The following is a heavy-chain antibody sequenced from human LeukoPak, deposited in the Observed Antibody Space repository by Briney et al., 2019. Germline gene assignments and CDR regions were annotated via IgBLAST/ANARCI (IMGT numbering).Heavy chain of an antibody. Sequence: PSETLSLTCTVSGGSISSSSYYWGWIRQPPGKGLEWIGTISYSGSTYYNPSLRSRVTMSVDTSKNQFSLRLTSVTAADTAIYYCARSSYVGATPRVLEYWGQGTLVTVSS. V-gene: IGHV4-39*01. CDR1: GGSISSSSYY. CDR2: ISYSGST. D-gene: IGHD1-26*01. J-gene: IGHJ4*02. CDR3: ARSSYVGATPRVLEY.